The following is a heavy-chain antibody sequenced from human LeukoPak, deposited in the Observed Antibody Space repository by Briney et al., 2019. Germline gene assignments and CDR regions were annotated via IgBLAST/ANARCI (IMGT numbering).Heavy chain of an antibody. Sequence: SETLSLTCTVSGGSISGYYWSWIRQPPGKGLEWIGYIYYSGSTTYNPSLKSRVTMSVDTSKNQLSLRVSSVTAADTAVYYCARHRSSGDDYWGQGTLVTVST. V-gene: IGHV4-59*08. CDR1: GGSISGYY. D-gene: IGHD6-25*01. J-gene: IGHJ4*02. CDR3: ARHRSSGDDY. CDR2: IYYSGST.